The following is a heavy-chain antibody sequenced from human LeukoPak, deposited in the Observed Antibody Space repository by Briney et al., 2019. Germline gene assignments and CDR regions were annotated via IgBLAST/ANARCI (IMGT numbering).Heavy chain of an antibody. CDR1: GGSITSYY. J-gene: IGHJ4*02. CDR2: MYYTGST. Sequence: SETLSLTCTVSGGSITSYYWSWIRQPPGKGLEWIGYMYYTGSTNYNPSLKSRVTISEDTSKNQFSLRLSSVTAADTAVYYCARRDGSGYYGYYFDLWGQGTLVTVSS. V-gene: IGHV4-59*01. CDR3: ARRDGSGYYGYYFDL. D-gene: IGHD3-22*01.